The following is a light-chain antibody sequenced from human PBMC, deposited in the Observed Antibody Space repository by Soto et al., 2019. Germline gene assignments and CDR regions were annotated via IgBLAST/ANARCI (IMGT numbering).Light chain of an antibody. V-gene: IGLV2-23*02. J-gene: IGLJ3*02. CDR3: CSYAGSSTLRWV. CDR2: EVS. CDR1: SSDVGSYNL. Sequence: QSVLTQPASVSGSPGQSITISCNGTSSDVGSYNLVSWYQQHPGKAPKLMIYEVSKRPSGVSNRFSGYKSGNTASLTISGLQAEDEADYYCCSYAGSSTLRWVFGGGTKVTVL.